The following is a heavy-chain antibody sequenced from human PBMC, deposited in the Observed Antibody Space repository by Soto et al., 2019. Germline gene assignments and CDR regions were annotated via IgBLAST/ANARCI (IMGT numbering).Heavy chain of an antibody. D-gene: IGHD2-2*01. CDR3: AIVGILLVPAALTGYYYYGMDV. J-gene: IGHJ6*02. CDR2: INPNSGGT. V-gene: IGHV1-2*04. Sequence: ASVKVSCKASGYTFTGYYMHWVRQAPGQGLEWMGWINPNSGGTNYAQKFQGWVTMTRDTSISTAYMELSRLRSDDTAVYYCAIVGILLVPAALTGYYYYGMDVWGQGTTVTVSS. CDR1: GYTFTGYY.